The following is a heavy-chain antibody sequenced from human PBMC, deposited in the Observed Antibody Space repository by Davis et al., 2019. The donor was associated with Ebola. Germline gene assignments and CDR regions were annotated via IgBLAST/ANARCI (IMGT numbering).Heavy chain of an antibody. D-gene: IGHD3-22*01. V-gene: IGHV3-21*01. J-gene: IGHJ3*02. Sequence: PGGSLRLSCAASGFTMSNYAMSWVRQAPGKGLEGVSSSRDGGCSTYYADSVKGRFTISRENAKNSLYLQMNSLRAEDTAVDYCARHLYHTSGRDAFDIWGQGTMVTVSS. CDR3: ARHLYHTSGRDAFDI. CDR1: GFTMSNYA. CDR2: SRDGGCST.